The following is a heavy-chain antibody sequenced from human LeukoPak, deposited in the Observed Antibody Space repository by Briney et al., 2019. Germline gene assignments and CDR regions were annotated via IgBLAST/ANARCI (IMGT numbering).Heavy chain of an antibody. J-gene: IGHJ3*02. CDR1: GASISSDSYY. D-gene: IGHD6-19*01. V-gene: IGHV4-61*02. CDR2: IYSSGNS. CDR3: ARDMTGSGWNDAFDI. Sequence: PSQTLSLTXTVSGASISSDSYYWSWIRQPAGKGLEWIGRIYSSGNSKYNPALMSRVTISLDTSKNQLSLNLSSVTAADTAVYYCARDMTGSGWNDAFDIWGQGTMVTVSS.